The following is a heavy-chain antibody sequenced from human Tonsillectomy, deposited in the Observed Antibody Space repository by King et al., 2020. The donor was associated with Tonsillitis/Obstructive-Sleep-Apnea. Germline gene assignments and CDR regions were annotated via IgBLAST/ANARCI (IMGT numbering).Heavy chain of an antibody. D-gene: IGHD3-3*01. Sequence: TLKESGPTLVKPTQTLTLTCTFSEFSLNTGGVGVGWIRQPPGKALEWLALIYWDDDKRYSPSLKSRLTITKDTSKNQVVLKMTNMDPVDTATFYCARGTYDSDAFDIWGQETIVTVSS. CDR2: IYWDDDK. V-gene: IGHV2-5*02. CDR1: EFSLNTGGVG. J-gene: IGHJ3*02. CDR3: ARGTYDSDAFDI.